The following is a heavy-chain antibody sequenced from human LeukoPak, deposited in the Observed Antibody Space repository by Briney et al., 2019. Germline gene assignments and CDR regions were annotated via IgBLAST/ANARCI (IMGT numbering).Heavy chain of an antibody. CDR3: ARHGTYGMDV. V-gene: IGHV3-13*04. CDR2: IGTAGDT. Sequence: GGSLRLSCAASGFTFSSYDMHGVRQATGKGLEWVSAIGTAGDTYYPGSVKGRITISKENAKNSLYLQMNSLRAGDTAVYYCARHGTYGMDVWGQGTTVTVSS. CDR1: GFTFSSYD. J-gene: IGHJ6*02.